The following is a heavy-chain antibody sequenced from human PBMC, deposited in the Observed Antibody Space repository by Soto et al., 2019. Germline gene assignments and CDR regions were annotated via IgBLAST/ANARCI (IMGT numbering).Heavy chain of an antibody. CDR3: ARGLEWSRSLDP. V-gene: IGHV1-8*01. J-gene: IGHJ5*02. CDR2: MKPNSGNT. Sequence: QVQLVQSGAEVKKPGASVKVSCKASGYTFTSYDINWVRQATGQGLEWMGWMKPNSGNTGYEQKFQGRVTMTRNTSISTAYMELSSLRSEDTAVYYCARGLEWSRSLDPWGQGTLVTVSS. CDR1: GYTFTSYD. D-gene: IGHD3-3*01.